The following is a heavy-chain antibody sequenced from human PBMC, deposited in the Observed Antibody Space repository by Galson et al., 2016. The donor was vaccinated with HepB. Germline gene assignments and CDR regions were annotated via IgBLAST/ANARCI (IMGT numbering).Heavy chain of an antibody. Sequence: SLRLSCAASGLIITTYNMNWVRQAPGKGLEWVSSISRSSSTVYYASSVEGRFTVSRDNAQNPLYLQMNSLKAEDTSVYYCASTLTRNGFYYGMDVRGQGTTVTVSS. CDR3: ASTLTRNGFYYGMDV. V-gene: IGHV3-48*01. D-gene: IGHD1-1*01. J-gene: IGHJ6*02. CDR2: ISRSSSTV. CDR1: GLIITTYN.